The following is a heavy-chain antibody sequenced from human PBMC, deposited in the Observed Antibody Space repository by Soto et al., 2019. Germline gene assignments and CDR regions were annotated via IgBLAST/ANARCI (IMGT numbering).Heavy chain of an antibody. CDR1: GGTFSSYA. V-gene: IGHV1-69*01. J-gene: IGHJ4*02. CDR3: ASHRLRYCGGGSCYSPHFDY. D-gene: IGHD2-15*01. CDR2: IIPIFGTA. Sequence: QVQLVQSGAEVKKPGSSVKVSCKASGGTFSSYAISWVRQAPGQGLEWMGGIIPIFGTANYAQKFQGRVTITADESTSTAYMELSSLRSEDTAVYYCASHRLRYCGGGSCYSPHFDYWGQGTLVTVSS.